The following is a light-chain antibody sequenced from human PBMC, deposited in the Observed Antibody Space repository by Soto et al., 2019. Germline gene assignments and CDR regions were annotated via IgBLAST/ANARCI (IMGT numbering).Light chain of an antibody. CDR1: QSISSY. CDR2: SAS. Sequence: DIQMTQSPSSLSASVGDRVTITCRASQSISSYLNWYQQKPGKAPKLLIYSASRLQSGVPSRFSGCGSGTDFTLTISSLHPEDFATYYCQQSYSIPWTFGQGTKVEIK. V-gene: IGKV1-39*01. CDR3: QQSYSIPWT. J-gene: IGKJ1*01.